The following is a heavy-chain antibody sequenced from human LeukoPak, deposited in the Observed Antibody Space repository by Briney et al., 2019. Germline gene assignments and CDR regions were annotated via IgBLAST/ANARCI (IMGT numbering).Heavy chain of an antibody. CDR2: ISSSSSYI. Sequence: PGGSLRLSCAASGFTFSSYSMNCVRQAPGKGLEWVSSISSSSSYIYYADSVKGRFTISRDNAKNSLYLQMNSLRAEDTAVYYCARMLFTLGELVPFDYWGQGTLVTVSS. D-gene: IGHD6-6*01. CDR3: ARMLFTLGELVPFDY. J-gene: IGHJ4*02. CDR1: GFTFSSYS. V-gene: IGHV3-21*01.